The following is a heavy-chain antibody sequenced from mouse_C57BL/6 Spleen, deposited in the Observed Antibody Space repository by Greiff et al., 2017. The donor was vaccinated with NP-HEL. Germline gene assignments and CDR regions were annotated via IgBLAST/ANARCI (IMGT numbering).Heavy chain of an antibody. CDR3: TRGTYYDYTFAY. CDR1: GFTFSSYA. Sequence: EVKVIESGEGLVKPGGSLKLSCAASGFTFSSYAMSWVRQTPEKRLEWVAYISSGGDYIYYADTVKGRFTISRDNARNTLYLQMSSLKSEDTAMYYCTRGTYYDYTFAYWGQGTLVTVSA. J-gene: IGHJ3*01. CDR2: ISSGGDYI. V-gene: IGHV5-9-1*02. D-gene: IGHD2-4*01.